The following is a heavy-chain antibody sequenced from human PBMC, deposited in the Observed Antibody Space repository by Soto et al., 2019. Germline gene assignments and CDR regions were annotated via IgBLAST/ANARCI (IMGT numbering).Heavy chain of an antibody. D-gene: IGHD2-8*01. Sequence: QVQLVQSGAEVKKPGASVKVSCKASGYSFTDYHIHWVRQAPGQGLEWLGRINPKSGGTSTAQKLQGGVTMTTDTSSRTASMELTRLTSDDTAIYYCARGDSTDCSNGVCSFFYNHDMDVWGQGTTVTVSS. CDR1: GYSFTDYH. J-gene: IGHJ6*02. CDR2: INPKSGGT. V-gene: IGHV1-2*06. CDR3: ARGDSTDCSNGVCSFFYNHDMDV.